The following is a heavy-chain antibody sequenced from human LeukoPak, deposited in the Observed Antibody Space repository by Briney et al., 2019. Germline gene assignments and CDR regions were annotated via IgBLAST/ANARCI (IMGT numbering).Heavy chain of an antibody. Sequence: SETLSLTCTVSDGSISGNYWSWIRQPPGQGLEWIAYIHSSGYTNYNPSLKSRVTISVDTSNNQFSLKVTSVTAADTAMYYCTKRQGPTSGSYDYFDPWGQGALVTVSS. CDR1: DGSISGNY. J-gene: IGHJ5*02. CDR3: TKRQGPTSGSYDYFDP. V-gene: IGHV4-4*09. D-gene: IGHD1-26*01. CDR2: IHSSGYT.